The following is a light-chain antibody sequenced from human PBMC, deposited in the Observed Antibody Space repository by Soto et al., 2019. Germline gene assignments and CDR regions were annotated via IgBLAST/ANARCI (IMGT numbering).Light chain of an antibody. CDR3: LLFYGGVHI. CDR1: TGAVTSDYF. Sequence: QTVVSQEPSLTVSPGGTVTLTCACSTGAVTSDYFPNWFQQKPGQAPRALIYKVNNRHSWTPARFSGSLLGGKAALTLSAVQPEDEADYYCLLFYGGVHISGGGTKVTVL. J-gene: IGLJ1*01. CDR2: KVN. V-gene: IGLV7-43*01.